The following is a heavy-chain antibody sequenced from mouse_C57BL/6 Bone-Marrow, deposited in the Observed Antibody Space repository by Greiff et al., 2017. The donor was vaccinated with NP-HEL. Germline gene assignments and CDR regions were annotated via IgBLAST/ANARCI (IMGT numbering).Heavy chain of an antibody. Sequence: EVKLMESGPVLVKPGASVKMSCKASGYTFTDYYMNWVKQSHGKSLEWIGVINPYNGGTSYNQKFKGKATLTVDKSSSTAYMELNSLTSEDSAVYYCARGDYDGDYYAMDYWGQGTSVTVSS. CDR1: GYTFTDYY. CDR3: ARGDYDGDYYAMDY. CDR2: INPYNGGT. D-gene: IGHD2-4*01. J-gene: IGHJ4*01. V-gene: IGHV1-19*01.